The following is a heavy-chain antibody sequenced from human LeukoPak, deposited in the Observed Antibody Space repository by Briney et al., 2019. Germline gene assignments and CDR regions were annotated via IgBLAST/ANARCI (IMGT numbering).Heavy chain of an antibody. CDR3: ARGGASGYYYGSGSYYREFDY. D-gene: IGHD3-10*01. CDR1: GFTFSSYE. J-gene: IGHJ4*02. CDR2: ISSSGSTI. V-gene: IGHV3-48*03. Sequence: SGGSLRLSCAASGFTFSSYEMNWVRQAQGKGLEWVSYISSSGSTIYYADSVKGRFTISRDNAKNSLYLQMNSRRAEDTAVYYCARGGASGYYYGSGSYYREFDYWAQGTLVTVSS.